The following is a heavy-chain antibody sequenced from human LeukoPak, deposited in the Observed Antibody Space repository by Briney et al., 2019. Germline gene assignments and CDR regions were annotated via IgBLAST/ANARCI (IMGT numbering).Heavy chain of an antibody. V-gene: IGHV3-48*03. J-gene: IGHJ6*04. Sequence: PGGSLRLSCAASGFTFSSYEMNWVRQAPGKGLEWVSYISSSGSTIYYADSVKGRFTISRENAKNSLYLQMNSLRAEDKAVYYCAELGITMIGGVWGKGTTVTISS. CDR3: AELGITMIGGV. CDR1: GFTFSSYE. CDR2: ISSSGSTI. D-gene: IGHD3-10*02.